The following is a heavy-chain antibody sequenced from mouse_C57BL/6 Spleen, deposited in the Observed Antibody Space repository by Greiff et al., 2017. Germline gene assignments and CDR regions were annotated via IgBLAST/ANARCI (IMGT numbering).Heavy chain of an antibody. D-gene: IGHD1-1*01. CDR1: GFTFSNYW. Sequence: EVQLVESGGGLVQPGGSMKLSCVASGFTFSNYWMNWVRQSPEKGLEWVAQIRLKSDNYATHYAESVKGRFTISRDDSKSSVYLQMNNLRAEDTGIYYCTGGYGSSSGYFDVWGTGTTVTVSS. CDR2: IRLKSDNYAT. CDR3: TGGYGSSSGYFDV. J-gene: IGHJ1*03. V-gene: IGHV6-3*01.